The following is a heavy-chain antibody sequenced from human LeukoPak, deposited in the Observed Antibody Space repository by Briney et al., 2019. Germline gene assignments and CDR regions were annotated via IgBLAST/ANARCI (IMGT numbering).Heavy chain of an antibody. CDR1: GFNVSSNY. CDR3: AREGQQLPLDAFDV. J-gene: IGHJ3*01. V-gene: IGHV3-66*01. D-gene: IGHD6-13*01. Sequence: PGGSLRLSCAASGFNVSSNYMSWVRQAPGKGLEWVSVIFSGGSAYDVDSVKGRFTISRDNSKNSLFLQINSLRVEDTAVYYCAREGQQLPLDAFDVWGQGTMVTVSS. CDR2: IFSGGSA.